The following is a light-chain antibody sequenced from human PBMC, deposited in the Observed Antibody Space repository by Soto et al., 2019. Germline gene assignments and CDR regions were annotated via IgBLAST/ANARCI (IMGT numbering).Light chain of an antibody. V-gene: IGKV3-20*01. J-gene: IGKJ2*01. CDR2: GAS. Sequence: ETVMTQSPGTLSLSPGERATLSCRASQSVSSGYLAWYQQKPGQAPRLLIFGASNRATGIPDRFTGSGSGTDFTLTNSRLEPEDFAVYYCQQYGISQNTFGQGTKLEIK. CDR3: QQYGISQNT. CDR1: QSVSSGY.